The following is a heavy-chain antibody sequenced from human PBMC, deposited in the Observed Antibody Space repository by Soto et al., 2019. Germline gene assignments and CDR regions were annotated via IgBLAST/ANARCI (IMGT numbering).Heavy chain of an antibody. CDR2: INPSGGIT. CDR3: ARAHNYDFWSRYYYYGMDV. Sequence: ASVKVSCKASGYTFTSYDIHWVRQAPGQGLEWMGIINPSGGITSYAQKFQGRVTMTRDTSMSTVYMDLSSLRSEDTAVYYCARAHNYDFWSRYYYYGMDVWGQGTTVTVSS. V-gene: IGHV1-46*01. J-gene: IGHJ6*02. CDR1: GYTFTSYD. D-gene: IGHD3-3*01.